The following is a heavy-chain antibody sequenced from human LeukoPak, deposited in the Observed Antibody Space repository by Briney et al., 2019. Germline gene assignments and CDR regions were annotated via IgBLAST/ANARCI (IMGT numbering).Heavy chain of an antibody. Sequence: GGSLRLSCAAPGFTFRNYGMHWVRQAPGKGLEWVAIIWYDGSNKYYADSVKGRFTFSRDNSKNTLFLQMNSLRAEDTAVYYCVRDRDGWGSSYFDSWGQGTLVTVSS. J-gene: IGHJ4*02. CDR3: VRDRDGWGSSYFDS. CDR2: IWYDGSNK. D-gene: IGHD3-16*01. CDR1: GFTFRNYG. V-gene: IGHV3-33*01.